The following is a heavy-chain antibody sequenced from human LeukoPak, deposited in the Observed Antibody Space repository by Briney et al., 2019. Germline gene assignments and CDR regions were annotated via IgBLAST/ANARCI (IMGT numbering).Heavy chain of an antibody. V-gene: IGHV3-30*18. CDR3: AKGRGAQNGYDYLFDT. CDR1: GFIFSDYT. J-gene: IGHJ4*02. Sequence: PGKSQRLSCAGPGFIFSDYTMHWVRQAPGKGLEWVALISYERDTTHYADSVKGRFTISRDHPKNTLYLQMNSLRTEDTAVYFCAKGRGAQNGYDYLFDTWGQGILVTVSS. D-gene: IGHD5-12*01. CDR2: ISYERDTT.